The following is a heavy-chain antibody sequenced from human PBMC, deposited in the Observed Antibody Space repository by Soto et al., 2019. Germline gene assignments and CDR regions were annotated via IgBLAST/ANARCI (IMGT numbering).Heavy chain of an antibody. CDR3: ARRIGYCSGGSCYWENFDY. Sequence: QVQLQESGPGLVKPSQTLSLTCTVSGGSISSGDYYWSWIRQPPGKGLEWIGYIYYSGSTYYNPSLQSRVTISVDTSKNQFSLKVSSVTAADTAVYYCARRIGYCSGGSCYWENFDYWGQGTLVTVSS. CDR2: IYYSGST. V-gene: IGHV4-30-4*01. J-gene: IGHJ4*02. CDR1: GGSISSGDYY. D-gene: IGHD2-15*01.